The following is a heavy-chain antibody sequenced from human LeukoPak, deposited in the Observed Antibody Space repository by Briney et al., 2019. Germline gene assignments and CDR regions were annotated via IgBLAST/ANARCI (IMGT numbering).Heavy chain of an antibody. Sequence: ASVKVSCKASGYTFTSYYMHWVRQAPGQGLEWMGIINPSGGSTSYAQKFQGRVTMTRDTSTSTVYMELSSLRSEETAVYYCARDDSNGACCYGMDVWGQGTTVTVSS. D-gene: IGHD4-11*01. CDR3: ARDDSNGACCYGMDV. CDR1: GYTFTSYY. V-gene: IGHV1-46*01. CDR2: INPSGGST. J-gene: IGHJ6*02.